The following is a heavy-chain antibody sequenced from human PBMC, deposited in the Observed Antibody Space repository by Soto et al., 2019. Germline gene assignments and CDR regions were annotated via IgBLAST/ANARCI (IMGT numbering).Heavy chain of an antibody. V-gene: IGHV3-23*01. CDR1: GFSFSSYA. D-gene: IGHD2-15*01. CDR3: AKGSIEYIASIDY. Sequence: EVQLLESGGDLVQPGGSLRLSCAASGFSFSSYAMVRVRQAPGKGLEWGSVISGRGGSLYFAVSVKGRFTTFLDDSKNVMSLEMNSLRVEDTAQYFCAKGSIEYIASIDYWGQGTVVSVSS. J-gene: IGHJ4*02. CDR2: ISGRGGSL.